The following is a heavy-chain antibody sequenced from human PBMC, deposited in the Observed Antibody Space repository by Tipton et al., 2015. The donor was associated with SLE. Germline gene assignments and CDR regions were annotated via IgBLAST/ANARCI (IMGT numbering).Heavy chain of an antibody. CDR1: GGSISSYY. V-gene: IGHV4-59*01. CDR2: IYYSGST. J-gene: IGHJ4*02. Sequence: TLSLTCTVSGGSISSYYWSWIRQPPGKGLEWIGYIYYSGSTNYNPSLKSRVTISVDTSKNQFSLKLSSVTAADTAVYYCARSYSSGYPFDYWGQGTLASV. D-gene: IGHD3-22*01. CDR3: ARSYSSGYPFDY.